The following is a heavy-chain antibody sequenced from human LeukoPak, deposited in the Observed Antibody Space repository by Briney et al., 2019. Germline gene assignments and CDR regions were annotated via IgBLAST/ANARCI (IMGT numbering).Heavy chain of an antibody. J-gene: IGHJ4*02. CDR3: ARGIVVVPAAMEGFDY. V-gene: IGHV1-69*05. D-gene: IGHD2-2*01. Sequence: GASVKASCKASGYTFTSYAISWVRQAPGQGLEWMGGIIPIFGTANYAQKFQGRVTITTDESTSTAYMELSSLRSEDTAVYYCARGIVVVPAAMEGFDYWGQGTLVTVSS. CDR2: IIPIFGTA. CDR1: GYTFTSYA.